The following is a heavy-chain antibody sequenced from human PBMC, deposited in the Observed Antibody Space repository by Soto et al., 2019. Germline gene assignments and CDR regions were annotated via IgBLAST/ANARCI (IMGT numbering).Heavy chain of an antibody. J-gene: IGHJ6*02. V-gene: IGHV1-69*12. CDR3: ATQGLPNYYYSGMDV. CDR2: IIPIFGTA. CDR1: GGTFSSYA. Sequence: QVQLVQSGAEVKKPGSSVKVSCKASGGTFSSYAISWVRQAPGQGLEWMGGIIPIFGTANYAQKFQGRVTITAEESTITADMELSSLRSEDTAVYYCATQGLPNYYYSGMDVWGQGTTVTVSS. D-gene: IGHD5-18*01.